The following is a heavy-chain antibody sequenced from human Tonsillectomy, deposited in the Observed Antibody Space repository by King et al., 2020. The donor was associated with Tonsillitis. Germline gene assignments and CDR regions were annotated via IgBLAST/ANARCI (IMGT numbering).Heavy chain of an antibody. CDR3: AKDVKCFDGYNDPPFDY. D-gene: IGHD5-24*01. CDR1: GFTFTNFA. J-gene: IGHJ4*02. CDR2: ISSGGVNT. Sequence: VQLVESGGGLVQPGGSLRLSCAASGFTFTNFAMRWVRQAPGKGLEWVSAISSGGVNTFYADSVKGRFTISRDNSKNTLFLQMNSLRADDTAVYYCAKDVKCFDGYNDPPFDYWGQGTLVTVFS. V-gene: IGHV3-23*04.